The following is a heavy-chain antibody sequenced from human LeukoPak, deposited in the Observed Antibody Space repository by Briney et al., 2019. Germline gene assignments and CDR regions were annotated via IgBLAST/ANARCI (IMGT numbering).Heavy chain of an antibody. CDR1: GFTFDDYA. CDR2: ISWDTGNI. CDR3: AKTSSGWFDT. J-gene: IGHJ5*02. D-gene: IGHD6-19*01. Sequence: GGSLRLSCAASGFTFDDYAMHWVRQAPGKGLEWVSGISWDTGNIGYADSVGGRFTISRDNAKSSLNLQMNSLRPEDTAFYYCAKTSSGWFDTWGQGTLVTVTS. V-gene: IGHV3-9*01.